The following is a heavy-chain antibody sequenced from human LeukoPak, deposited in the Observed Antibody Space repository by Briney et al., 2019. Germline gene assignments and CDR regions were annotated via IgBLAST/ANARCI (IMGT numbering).Heavy chain of an antibody. CDR1: GYTFTDYY. J-gene: IGHJ4*02. V-gene: IGHV1-2*02. D-gene: IGHD3-9*01. Sequence: GASVKVSCKASGYTFTDYYIHWVRQAPGQGLEWMGWINPNSGGTFYGQTFQGRITMTRDTSISTAYMELSRLRSDDTAVFYCARSPHILTGENFDFWGQGTLVTVSS. CDR2: INPNSGGT. CDR3: ARSPHILTGENFDF.